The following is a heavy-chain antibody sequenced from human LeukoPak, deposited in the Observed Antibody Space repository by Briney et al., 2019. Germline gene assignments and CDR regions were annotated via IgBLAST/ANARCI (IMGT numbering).Heavy chain of an antibody. D-gene: IGHD6-25*01. CDR2: INPNSGGT. V-gene: IGHV1-2*06. CDR1: GYTFTGYY. CDR3: ARDPVYSSGWGGNDY. J-gene: IGHJ4*02. Sequence: ASVKVSCKASGYTFTGYYMHWVRQAPGQGLEWMGRINPNSGGTNYAQKFQGRVTMTRDTSISTAYMELSRLRSDDTAVYYCARDPVYSSGWGGNDYWGQGTLVTVSS.